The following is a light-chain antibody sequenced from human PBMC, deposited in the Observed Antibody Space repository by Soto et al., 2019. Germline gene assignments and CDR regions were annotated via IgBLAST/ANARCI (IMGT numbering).Light chain of an antibody. Sequence: DIQMTQSPSTLSASVGDRVTITCRASQSISSWLAWYQQKPGKAPKLLIYKASTLEGGVPSRFSGSGSGTEFTLTISILQPDDFATYYCQEYNSDSLYTFGQGTKVEVK. CDR3: QEYNSDSLYT. V-gene: IGKV1-5*03. J-gene: IGKJ2*01. CDR2: KAS. CDR1: QSISSW.